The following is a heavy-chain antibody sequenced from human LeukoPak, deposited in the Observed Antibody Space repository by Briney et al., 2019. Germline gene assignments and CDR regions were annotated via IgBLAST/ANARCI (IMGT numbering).Heavy chain of an antibody. CDR2: IYTSGST. Sequence: SETLSLTCTVSGGSISSGSYYWSWIRQPAGKGLEWIGRIYTSGSTNYNPSLKSRVTISVDTSKNQFSLKLSSVTAADTAVYCCARASGLGFDYWGQGTLVTVSS. CDR1: GGSISSGSYY. D-gene: IGHD5-12*01. J-gene: IGHJ4*02. V-gene: IGHV4-61*02. CDR3: ARASGLGFDY.